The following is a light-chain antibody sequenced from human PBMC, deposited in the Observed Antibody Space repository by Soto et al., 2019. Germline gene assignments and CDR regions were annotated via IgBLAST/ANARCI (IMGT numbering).Light chain of an antibody. J-gene: IGKJ2*01. V-gene: IGKV1-5*03. CDR2: KAS. CDR1: QSISTW. Sequence: DIQMTQSPSTLSASVGDRVTITCRASQSISTWLAWYQQKPGKAPKVLIYKASSLESGVPSRISGSGSGAEFTLTISSLAPDDFATYYCEQYHSYPYTFGQGTKLEIK. CDR3: EQYHSYPYT.